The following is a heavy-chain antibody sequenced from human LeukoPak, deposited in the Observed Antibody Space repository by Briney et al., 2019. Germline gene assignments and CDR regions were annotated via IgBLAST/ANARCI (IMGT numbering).Heavy chain of an antibody. CDR3: AKGPYCSTTSCYTMGCFDP. CDR1: GFTFSTYA. V-gene: IGHV3-23*01. J-gene: IGHJ5*02. D-gene: IGHD2-2*02. CDR2: IVGSGVDT. Sequence: GGSLRLSCAASGFTFSTYAMSWVRQAPGKRLEWVSGIVGSGVDTYFADSVKGRFTVSRDNSKNTLYLQMDSLRTEDTAVYYCAKGPYCSTTSCYTMGCFDPWGQGTLVTVSS.